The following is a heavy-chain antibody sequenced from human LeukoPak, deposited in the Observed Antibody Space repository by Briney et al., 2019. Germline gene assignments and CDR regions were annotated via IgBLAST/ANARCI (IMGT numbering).Heavy chain of an antibody. D-gene: IGHD3-10*01. J-gene: IGHJ4*02. V-gene: IGHV3-30-3*01. CDR3: ARTTTPHYYGSGSYALGY. Sequence: GGSLRLSCAASGFTFSTYTMHWVRQGPGKGLEWVAVISYDGSNKFYADSVKGRFTISRDNSKNTLYLQMSSLSAEDTAVYYCARTTTPHYYGSGSYALGYWGQGTLVNVPS. CDR2: ISYDGSNK. CDR1: GFTFSTYT.